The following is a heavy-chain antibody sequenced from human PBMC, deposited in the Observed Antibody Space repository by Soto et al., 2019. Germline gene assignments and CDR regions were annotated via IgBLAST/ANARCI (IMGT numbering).Heavy chain of an antibody. CDR1: GYTFTDYY. CDR2: INPNSGAT. Sequence: ASVKVSCKASGYTFTDYYLYWVRQAPGQGLEWMGWINPNSGATNYAQKFQGWVTMTTATSTNTVFLELRSLKSDDTAIYYCARDRLRGYDSSGFYSWGQGTMVTVS. D-gene: IGHD3-22*01. J-gene: IGHJ4*02. CDR3: ARDRLRGYDSSGFYS. V-gene: IGHV1-2*04.